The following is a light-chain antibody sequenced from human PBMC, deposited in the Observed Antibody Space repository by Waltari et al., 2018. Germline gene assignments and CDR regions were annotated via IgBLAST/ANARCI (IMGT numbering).Light chain of an antibody. V-gene: IGLV2-11*01. J-gene: IGLJ2*01. CDR2: EVS. Sequence: QAALTQPRSVSGSPGQSVTISCTGTSSDHGGYNYVSWYQQHPGTAPKLMIYEVSKRPSGVSDRFSGSKSGNTASLTISGLQAEDEADYYCSSYAGSNTGLFGGGTRLTVL. CDR3: SSYAGSNTGL. CDR1: SSDHGGYNY.